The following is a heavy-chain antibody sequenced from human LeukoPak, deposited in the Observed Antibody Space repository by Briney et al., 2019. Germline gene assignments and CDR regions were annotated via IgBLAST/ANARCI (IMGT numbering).Heavy chain of an antibody. J-gene: IGHJ4*02. CDR1: GGSISSYY. D-gene: IGHD6-19*01. Sequence: SETLSLTCTVSGGSISSYYWSWIRQPPGKGLEWIGSIYYTGSTNYNPSLKSRVTISTDTSKNQFSLKLRSVTAADTAVYYCARYDVGWYYFDYWGQGTLVTVSS. V-gene: IGHV4-59*01. CDR2: IYYTGST. CDR3: ARYDVGWYYFDY.